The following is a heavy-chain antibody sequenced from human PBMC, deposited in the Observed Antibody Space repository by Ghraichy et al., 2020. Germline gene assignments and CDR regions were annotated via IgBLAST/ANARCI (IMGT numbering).Heavy chain of an antibody. Sequence: GGSLRLSCAASGFTFSSYAMSWVRQAPGKGLEWVSAISGSGGTTYYADSVKGRFTISRDNSENTLYLHMNSLRAEDTAVYYCAKDSRLDYSDYIPYFDYWGQGTLVTVSS. CDR3: AKDSRLDYSDYIPYFDY. J-gene: IGHJ4*02. CDR1: GFTFSSYA. D-gene: IGHD4-11*01. V-gene: IGHV3-23*01. CDR2: ISGSGGTT.